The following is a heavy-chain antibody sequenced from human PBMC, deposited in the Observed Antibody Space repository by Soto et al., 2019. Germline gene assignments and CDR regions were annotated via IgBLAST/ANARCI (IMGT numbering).Heavy chain of an antibody. V-gene: IGHV1-69*01. J-gene: IGHJ4*02. Sequence: QVQLVQSGAEVQKPGSSVKVSCKASGGTFRSYAISWVRQAPGQGLEWMGGINPIFGTAHYAQKFQGRVTITADESTSTDYMELSSLRSEDTAVYYCASGYSSSWSVQSGHDYWGQGTLVTVSS. D-gene: IGHD6-13*01. CDR1: GGTFRSYA. CDR3: ASGYSSSWSVQSGHDY. CDR2: INPIFGTA.